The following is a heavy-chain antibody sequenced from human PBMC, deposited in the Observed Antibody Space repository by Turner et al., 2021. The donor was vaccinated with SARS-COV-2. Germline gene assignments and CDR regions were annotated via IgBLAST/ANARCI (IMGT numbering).Heavy chain of an antibody. CDR2: ISYDGSNK. CDR1: GFTFGSYG. J-gene: IGHJ3*02. CDR3: ARGGVVAATAYDAFDI. V-gene: IGHV3-30*03. D-gene: IGHD2-15*01. Sequence: VQLVESGGGVVQPGRSLRLSCSASGFTFGSYGMHWVRRAPGKGLEWVAVISYDGSNKYYTDTVKGRFTISRDNSKNTLYLKMNSLRAEDTAVYYAARGGVVAATAYDAFDIWGQGTMVTVSS.